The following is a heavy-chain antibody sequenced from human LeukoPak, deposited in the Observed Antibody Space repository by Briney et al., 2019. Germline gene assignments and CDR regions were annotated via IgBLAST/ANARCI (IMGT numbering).Heavy chain of an antibody. CDR1: GFIFSSYA. D-gene: IGHD6-13*01. CDR3: ARGGVAAALDY. V-gene: IGHV3-23*01. J-gene: IGHJ4*02. CDR2: IDNSGGVT. Sequence: GGSLRLSCTASGFIFSSYAMTWVRQAPGRGLEWVSGIDNSGGVTYADSVRGRFTISRDNAKNSLYLQMNSLRAEDTAVYYCARGGVAAALDYWGQGTLVTVSS.